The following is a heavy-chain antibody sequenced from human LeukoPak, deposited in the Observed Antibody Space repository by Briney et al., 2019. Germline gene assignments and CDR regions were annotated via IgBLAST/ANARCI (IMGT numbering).Heavy chain of an antibody. D-gene: IGHD5-18*01. Sequence: ASVKVSCKASGYPFTNYGTSWVRQAPGQGLEWMGWISGYNGNTNSAQKVQGRVTMTTDTSTSTAYMELRSLRSDDMAVYYCVRVHESGPGQTAMVPFDYWGQGTLVTVSS. J-gene: IGHJ4*02. CDR2: ISGYNGNT. V-gene: IGHV1-18*03. CDR1: GYPFTNYG. CDR3: VRVHESGPGQTAMVPFDY.